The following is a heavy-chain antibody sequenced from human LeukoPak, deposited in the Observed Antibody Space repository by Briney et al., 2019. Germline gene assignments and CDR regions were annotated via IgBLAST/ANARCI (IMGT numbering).Heavy chain of an antibody. CDR2: IYSKAAGGTT. V-gene: IGHV3-15*01. J-gene: IGHJ4*02. CDR3: TPEYYGPGY. D-gene: IGHD3-10*01. CDR1: GFTFSNSW. Sequence: KTGGSLRLSCAASGFTFSNSWMSWVRQAPGKGLEWVGRIYSKAAGGTTEYAAPVKGRFTISRDDSKNTLHLQMNSLQTEDTAVYYCTPEYYGPGYWGQGTLVTVSS.